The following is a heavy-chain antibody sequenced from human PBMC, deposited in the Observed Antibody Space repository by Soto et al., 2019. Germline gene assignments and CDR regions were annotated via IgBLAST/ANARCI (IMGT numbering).Heavy chain of an antibody. CDR1: GFSLTTSGVG. CDR2: IYWDDDK. V-gene: IGHV2-5*02. J-gene: IGHJ4*02. Sequence: QITLKESGPTLVKPTQTLTLTCTFSGFSLTTSGVGVAWIRQPPGEALEWLALIYWDDDKRYSPSLKSRLTITKDTSKNQVVLTMTNMDPVDTATYFCAHSPQDDQLRDGDFDYWGQGTLVTVSS. D-gene: IGHD3-16*01. CDR3: AHSPQDDQLRDGDFDY.